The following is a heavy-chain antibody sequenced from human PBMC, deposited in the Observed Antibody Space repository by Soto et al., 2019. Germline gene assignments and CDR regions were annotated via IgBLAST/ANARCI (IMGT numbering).Heavy chain of an antibody. CDR3: ARLVAVAGGRNYYYGTDV. V-gene: IGHV4-4*02. J-gene: IGHJ6*02. CDR1: GGSISSSNW. Sequence: PSETLSLTYAVSGGSISSSNWWGWVRQPPGKGLEWIGEIYHSGSTNYNPSLKSRVTISVDKSKNQFSLKLSSVTAADTAVYYCARLVAVAGGRNYYYGTDVWGQGTTVT. CDR2: IYHSGST. D-gene: IGHD6-19*01.